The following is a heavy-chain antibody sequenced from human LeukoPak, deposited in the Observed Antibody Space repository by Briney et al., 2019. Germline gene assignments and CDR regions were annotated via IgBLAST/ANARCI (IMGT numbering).Heavy chain of an antibody. J-gene: IGHJ4*02. CDR2: IDPSDSYT. CDR1: GYSFTSYW. D-gene: IGHD6-19*01. Sequence: GESLKISCKGSGYSFTSYWISWERQMPGKGLEWMGRIDPSDSYTDYSPSFQGHVTISADKSIRTAYLQWSSLKASDTAMYYCPRHARGQQWLGPNFDHWGQGTLVTVSS. V-gene: IGHV5-10-1*01. CDR3: PRHARGQQWLGPNFDH.